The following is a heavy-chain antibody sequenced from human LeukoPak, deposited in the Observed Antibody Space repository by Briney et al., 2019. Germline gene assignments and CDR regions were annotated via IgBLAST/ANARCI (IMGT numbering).Heavy chain of an antibody. D-gene: IGHD5-18*01. Sequence: PGGSLRLSCAASGFTFSSYAMSRVRQAPGKGLEWVSAISGSGGSTYYADSVKGRFTISRDNSKNTLYLQMNSLRAEDTAVYYCAKNRDTAMFRYYYYMDVWGKGTTVTVSS. CDR2: ISGSGGST. CDR1: GFTFSSYA. J-gene: IGHJ6*03. V-gene: IGHV3-23*01. CDR3: AKNRDTAMFRYYYYMDV.